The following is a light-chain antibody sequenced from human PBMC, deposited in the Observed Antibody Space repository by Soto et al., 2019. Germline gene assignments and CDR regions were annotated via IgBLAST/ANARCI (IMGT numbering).Light chain of an antibody. CDR2: DAS. CDR1: QSVSSN. Sequence: EIVMTPSPGTLSVSPGERVTLSCRASQSVSSNLAWYQLKPGQAPRLLIYDASTRATGILARFSGSGSGTKFTLTISSLQSEDFAVYYCQQYNNWLTWTFGQGTKVDI. J-gene: IGKJ1*01. V-gene: IGKV3-15*01. CDR3: QQYNNWLTWT.